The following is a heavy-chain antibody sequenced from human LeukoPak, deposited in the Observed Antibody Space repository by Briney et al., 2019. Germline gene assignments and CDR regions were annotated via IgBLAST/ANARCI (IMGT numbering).Heavy chain of an antibody. V-gene: IGHV3-23*01. CDR3: AKGGSFSEGNIDY. CDR1: GFTFSSYA. CDR2: ITGSGGTT. D-gene: IGHD1-14*01. Sequence: GGSLRLSCAVSGFTFSSYAMTWVRQAPGMGLEWVSAITGSGGTTYYVDSVKGRFTISRDNSKNTLYLQMNSLRADDTAVYYCAKGGSFSEGNIDYWGQGILVTVSS. J-gene: IGHJ4*02.